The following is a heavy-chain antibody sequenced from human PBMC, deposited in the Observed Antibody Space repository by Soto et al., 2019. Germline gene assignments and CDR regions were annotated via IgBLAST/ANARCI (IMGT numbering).Heavy chain of an antibody. CDR3: AREGPTYYSESGAFDY. V-gene: IGHV1-46*04. CDR1: GYTFTSYY. J-gene: IGHJ4*02. CDR2: INPSGGYT. Sequence: RASVKVSCKAFGYTFTSYYIHWVRQAPGQGLEWMGIINPSGGYTNYAQKLQGRVTMTRDTSTSTVYMDLSSLTSEDTAVYYCAREGPTYYSESGAFDYWGRGTLVTVSS. D-gene: IGHD3-22*01.